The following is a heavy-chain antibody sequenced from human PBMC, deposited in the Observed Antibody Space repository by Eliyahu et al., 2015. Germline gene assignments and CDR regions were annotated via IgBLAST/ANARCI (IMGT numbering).Heavy chain of an antibody. Sequence: QLQLQESGSGLVKPSQTLSLTCAVSGGSISSGGYSWSWIRQPPGKGLEWIGYVYHSGSTSYNPSLKSRVTISVDRSKNQFSLKLSSVTAADTAVYYCARSTTTPVYYYYYMDVWGKGTTVTVSS. D-gene: IGHD1/OR15-1a*01. J-gene: IGHJ6*03. CDR1: GGSISSGGYS. CDR3: ARSTTTPVYYYYYMDV. V-gene: IGHV4-30-2*01. CDR2: VYHSGST.